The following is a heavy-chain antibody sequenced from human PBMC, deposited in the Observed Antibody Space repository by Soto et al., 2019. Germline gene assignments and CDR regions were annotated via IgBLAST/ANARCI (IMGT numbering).Heavy chain of an antibody. CDR1: GFVVTNYY. Sequence: GGSLRLSCAALGFVVTNYYMRWVRQAPGKGPEGVAVFFIGSERHYAACVKEGFTISQDNSKTTLYIQMKSVRAEGTAVYYCVREPLWSGPLPLDAFDLWGQGTMVTVSS. CDR3: VREPLWSGPLPLDAFDL. D-gene: IGHD3-3*01. J-gene: IGHJ3*01. V-gene: IGHV3-53*01. CDR2: FFIGSER.